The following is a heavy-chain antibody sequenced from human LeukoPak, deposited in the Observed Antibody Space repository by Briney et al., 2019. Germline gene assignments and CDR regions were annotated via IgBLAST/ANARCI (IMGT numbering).Heavy chain of an antibody. J-gene: IGHJ3*02. V-gene: IGHV4-38-2*02. CDR2: IYDGGST. D-gene: IGHD2-2*01. CDR3: ARSYCSSTSCYLDAFDI. Sequence: SETLSLTCTVSGYSISSGYYWGVIRQPPGEELEWIGSIYDGGSTYYNGSLKSRFTISGDTSKNQFSLKMNTLTAEDTAVYYCARSYCSSTSCYLDAFDIWGQGTMVTVSS. CDR1: GYSISSGYY.